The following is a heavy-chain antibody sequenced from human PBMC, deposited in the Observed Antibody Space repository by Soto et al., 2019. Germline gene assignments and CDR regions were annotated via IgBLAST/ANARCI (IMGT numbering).Heavy chain of an antibody. Sequence: PGGALETDWKCAGYGMXGDLGGLGRQMTEKGLEWMGIIYPGDSDTRYSPSFQGQVTISADKSISTAYLQWSSLKASDTAMYYCAGGGVRGVITRTRDYYGMDVWGQGTKVTVS. CDR2: IYPGDSDT. J-gene: IGHJ6*02. V-gene: IGHV5-51*01. CDR3: AGGGVRGVITRTRDYYGMDV. D-gene: IGHD3-10*01. CDR1: GYGMXGDL.